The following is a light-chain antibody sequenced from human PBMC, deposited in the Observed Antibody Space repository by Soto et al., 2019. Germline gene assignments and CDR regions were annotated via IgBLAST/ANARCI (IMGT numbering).Light chain of an antibody. CDR2: EVS. Sequence: QSVLTQPPSASGSPGQSVTISCTGTSGDVGGYNYVSWYQQHPGKAPKLMIFEVSERPSGVPDRFSASKSGNTASLTVSGLQAEDEADYYCSSHAGSTNYVFGTGTKVTVL. V-gene: IGLV2-8*01. CDR1: SGDVGGYNY. J-gene: IGLJ1*01. CDR3: SSHAGSTNYV.